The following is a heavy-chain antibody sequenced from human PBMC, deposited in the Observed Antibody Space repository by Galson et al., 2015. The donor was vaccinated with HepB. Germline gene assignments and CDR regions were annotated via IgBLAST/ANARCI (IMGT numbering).Heavy chain of an antibody. Sequence: PALVKPTQTLTLTCTVSGFSLSNARMGVSWIRQPPGKALEWLAHIFSNDEKSYSTSLKSRLTISRDTSKSQVVLTMTNMDPVDTATYYCARILGDSSSWNNWFDPWGQETLVTVSS. D-gene: IGHD6-13*01. J-gene: IGHJ5*02. CDR1: GFSLSNARMG. V-gene: IGHV2-26*01. CDR2: IFSNDEK. CDR3: ARILGDSSSWNNWFDP.